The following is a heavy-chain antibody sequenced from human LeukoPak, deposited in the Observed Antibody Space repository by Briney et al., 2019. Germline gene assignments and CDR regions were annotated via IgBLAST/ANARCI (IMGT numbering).Heavy chain of an antibody. CDR2: ISSSSSYI. CDR3: ARDNPRDGYSLDY. Sequence: EGSLRLSCAASGFTFSSYSMNWVRQAPGKGLEWVSSISSSSSYIYYADSVKGRFTISRDNAKNSLYLQMNSLRAEDTAVYYCARDNPRDGYSLDYWGQGTLVTVSS. V-gene: IGHV3-21*06. J-gene: IGHJ4*02. CDR1: GFTFSSYS. D-gene: IGHD5-24*01.